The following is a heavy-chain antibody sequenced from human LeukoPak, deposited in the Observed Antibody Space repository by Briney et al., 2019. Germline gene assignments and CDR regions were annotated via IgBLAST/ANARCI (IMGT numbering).Heavy chain of an antibody. J-gene: IGHJ5*02. CDR3: TRHPLNKVFWSGSDCFDP. CDR1: GGSISSSSYY. D-gene: IGHD3-3*01. CDR2: ISYSGST. V-gene: IGHV4-39*01. Sequence: PSETLSLTCIVSGGSISSSSYYWGWIRQPPGKGLEWIGSISYSGSTYYKSSLKSRVTISVDTSKNQFSLKLSSVTAADTAVYYCTRHPLNKVFWSGSDCFDPWGQGTPVTVSS.